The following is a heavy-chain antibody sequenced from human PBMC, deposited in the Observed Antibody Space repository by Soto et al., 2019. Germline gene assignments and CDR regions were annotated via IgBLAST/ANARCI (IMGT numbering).Heavy chain of an antibody. V-gene: IGHV3-21*01. J-gene: IGHJ4*02. CDR1: GFTFSSYS. CDR3: AGEYSGYDCSAALFDY. D-gene: IGHD5-12*01. Sequence: EVQLVESGGGLVKPGGSLRLSCAASGFTFSSYSMNWVRQAPGKGLEWVSSISSSSSYIYYADSVKGRFTISRDNAKNSLYLQMNSLRAEDTAVYYCAGEYSGYDCSAALFDYWGQGTLVTVSS. CDR2: ISSSSSYI.